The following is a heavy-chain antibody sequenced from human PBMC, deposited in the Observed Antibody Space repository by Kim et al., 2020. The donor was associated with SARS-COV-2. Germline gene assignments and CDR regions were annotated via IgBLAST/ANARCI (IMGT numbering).Heavy chain of an antibody. CDR3: ARDISIAAAGKDY. J-gene: IGHJ4*02. D-gene: IGHD6-13*01. CDR1: GFTFSSYA. CDR2: ISYDGSNK. Sequence: GGSLRLSCAASGFTFSSYAMHWVRQAPGKGLEWVAVISYDGSNKYYADSVKGRFTISRDNSKNTLYLQMNSLRAEDTAVYYCARDISIAAAGKDYWGQGTLVTVSS. V-gene: IGHV3-30*04.